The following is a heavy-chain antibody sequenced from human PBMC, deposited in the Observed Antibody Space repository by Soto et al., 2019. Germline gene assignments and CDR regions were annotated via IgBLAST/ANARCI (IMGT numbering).Heavy chain of an antibody. CDR2: ISTIGSHI. V-gene: IGHV3-21*01. CDR3: ASPFWFDH. Sequence: GGSLSLSCVASGCSFSRYSMNWVRQAPGRGLEWVSSISTIGSHIYYADSVKGRFTISRDNAKNSLYLQMNSLRAEDTAVYYCASPFWFDHWGQGTLVTV. CDR1: GCSFSRYS. J-gene: IGHJ5*02.